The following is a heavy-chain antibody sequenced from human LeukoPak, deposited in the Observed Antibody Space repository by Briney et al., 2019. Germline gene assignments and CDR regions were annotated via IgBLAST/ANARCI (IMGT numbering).Heavy chain of an antibody. J-gene: IGHJ4*02. CDR1: GFTFSDHV. CDR2: ISSNGRST. Sequence: GGSLRLSCSASGFTFSDHVMHWVRQAPGKGLEYVSAISSNGRSTYYADSVKGRFTISRDNSKSTLYLQMSSLRADDTAVYHCVGRRASYYDSSGYPMPFDYCGQGIVVTVSS. CDR3: VGRRASYYDSSGYPMPFDY. D-gene: IGHD3-22*01. V-gene: IGHV3-64D*09.